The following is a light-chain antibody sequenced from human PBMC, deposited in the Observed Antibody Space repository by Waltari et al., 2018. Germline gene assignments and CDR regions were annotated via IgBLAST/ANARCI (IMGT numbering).Light chain of an antibody. V-gene: IGLV2-14*01. Sequence: QSALTQPASVSGSPGQSITISCTGTSSDAGGYNFVSCSQQHPGKAPKLMIYDVSNRPSGVSNRFSGSKSGNTASLTISGLQAEDEADYYCSSYTSSSTSRYVFGAGTKVTVL. CDR1: SSDAGGYNF. CDR3: SSYTSSSTSRYV. CDR2: DVS. J-gene: IGLJ1*01.